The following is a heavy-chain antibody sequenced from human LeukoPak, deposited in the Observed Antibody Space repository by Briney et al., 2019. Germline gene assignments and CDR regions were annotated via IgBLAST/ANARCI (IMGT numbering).Heavy chain of an antibody. D-gene: IGHD3-3*01. Sequence: GGSLEHSRSAPGFTFSWFLMDLGRPGPREGVVLGSRIYNDGRRTSYADSVKGRFTISRDNAKNTLYLQMNSLRAEDTAVYYCARVLTYYDFWSGPEDYYYGMDVWGQGTTVTVSS. CDR1: GFTFSWFL. CDR3: ARVLTYYDFWSGPEDYYYGMDV. V-gene: IGHV3-74*01. J-gene: IGHJ6*02. CDR2: IYNDGRRT.